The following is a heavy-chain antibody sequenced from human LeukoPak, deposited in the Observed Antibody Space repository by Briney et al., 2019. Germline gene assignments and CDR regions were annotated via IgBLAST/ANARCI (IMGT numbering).Heavy chain of an antibody. CDR1: GGSVSSGSYF. CDR2: IYYSGST. CDR3: ARGSPAARYWFDP. D-gene: IGHD2-15*01. V-gene: IGHV4-61*01. Sequence: SETLSLTCTVSGGSVSSGSYFWSWIRQPPGKGLEWIGYIYYSGSTNYNPSLKSRVTISKDTSKNQFSLKLSSVTAADTAVYYCARGSPAARYWFDPWGQGTLVTVSS. J-gene: IGHJ5*02.